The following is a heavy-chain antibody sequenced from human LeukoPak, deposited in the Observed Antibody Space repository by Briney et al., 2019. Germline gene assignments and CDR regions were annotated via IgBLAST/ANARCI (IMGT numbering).Heavy chain of an antibody. CDR3: ARDVTGFDSSGPFFDY. Sequence: ASVKVSCKASGYTFSSYYMHWVRQAPGQGLEWVGLINPTGDSTTYAQNFRGRVTMTRDTSTSTVYMDLSSLRSEDTAVYYCARDVTGFDSSGPFFDYWGQGTLVTVSS. CDR2: INPTGDST. D-gene: IGHD6-19*01. CDR1: GYTFSSYY. V-gene: IGHV1-46*01. J-gene: IGHJ4*02.